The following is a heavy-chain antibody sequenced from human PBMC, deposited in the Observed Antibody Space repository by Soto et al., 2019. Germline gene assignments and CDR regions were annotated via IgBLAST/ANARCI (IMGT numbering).Heavy chain of an antibody. CDR3: ASGIQLWLRRINNGYSG. CDR2: IIPMFGTA. CDR1: GYTFTRSG. J-gene: IGHJ4*02. Sequence: SVKVSCKASGYTFTRSGISWVRQAPGQGLEWMGGIIPMFGTANYAQRFQDRVTITADESTNTVYMELSSLRSEDTAVYFCASGIQLWLRRINNGYSGWGQGTLVTVSS. V-gene: IGHV1-69*13. D-gene: IGHD5-18*01.